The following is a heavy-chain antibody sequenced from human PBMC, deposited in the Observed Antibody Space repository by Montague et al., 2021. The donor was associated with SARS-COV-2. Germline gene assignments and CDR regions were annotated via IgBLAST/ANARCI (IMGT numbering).Heavy chain of an antibody. CDR2: IYHSGST. D-gene: IGHD2-2*01. Sequence: SETLSLTCTVSGGSISSYYWGWIRQPPGKGLEWIGSIYHSGSTYXNPSLKSRVTISVDTSKNQFSLKLSSVTAADTAVYYCARSQDCSTTSCHFDYWGQGTLVTVSS. CDR1: GGSISSYY. J-gene: IGHJ4*02. CDR3: ARSQDCSTTSCHFDY. V-gene: IGHV4-39*07.